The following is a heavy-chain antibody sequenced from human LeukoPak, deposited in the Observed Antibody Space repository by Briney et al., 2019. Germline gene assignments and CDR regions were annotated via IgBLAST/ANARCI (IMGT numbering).Heavy chain of an antibody. CDR1: GGSISSGDYS. V-gene: IGHV4-30-2*01. J-gene: IGHJ5*02. Sequence: SQTLSLTCAVSGGSISSGDYSWSWIRQPPGKGLEWIGYIYHSGSTYYNPSLKSRVTISVDRSKNQFSLKLSSVTAADTAVYYCARHGGSSTRPWGQGTLVTVSS. CDR3: ARHGGSSTRP. CDR2: IYHSGST. D-gene: IGHD2-2*01.